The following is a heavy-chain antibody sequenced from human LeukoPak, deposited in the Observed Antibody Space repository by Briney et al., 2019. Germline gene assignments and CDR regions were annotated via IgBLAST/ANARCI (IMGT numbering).Heavy chain of an antibody. D-gene: IGHD2-2*01. CDR2: INHSGST. J-gene: IGHJ6*03. CDR3: ARVRLQIVVVPAATTQTPYYYYLDV. V-gene: IGHV4-34*01. CDR1: GGSFSGYY. Sequence: KTSETLSLTCAVYGGSFSGYYWSWIRQPAGKGLEWIGEINHSGSTNYSPSLKSRVTMSVDTSKNQFSLKLSSVTAADTAMYYCARVRLQIVVVPAATTQTPYYYYLDVWDTGTTVTVSS.